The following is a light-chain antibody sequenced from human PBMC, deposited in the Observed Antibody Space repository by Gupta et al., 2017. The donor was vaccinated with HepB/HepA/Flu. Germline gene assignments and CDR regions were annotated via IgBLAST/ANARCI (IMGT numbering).Light chain of an antibody. V-gene: IGKV2-28*01. CDR2: LGS. CDR3: MQALQALRT. J-gene: IGKJ4*01. Sequence: DIVLTQSPLSLPVTPGEPASISCRASQSLLYSDGNNYLDWYLQRPGQSPQLLIYLGSNRAYGVTDRFSGSGSGTDFTLKISRVEAEDVGVYYCMQALQALRTIGGGTKVEIK. CDR1: QSLLYSDGNNY.